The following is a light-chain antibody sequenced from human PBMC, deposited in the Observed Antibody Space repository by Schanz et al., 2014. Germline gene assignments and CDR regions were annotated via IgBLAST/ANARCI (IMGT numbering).Light chain of an antibody. CDR3: QQYGSSFGT. J-gene: IGKJ1*01. V-gene: IGKV3-20*01. Sequence: EIVMTQSPATLSVSPGERATLSCRASQSVSSNYLAWYQQKPGQAPRLLMYGASSRATGTPDRFSGSGSGTDFTLTISRLEPEDFAVYYCQQYGSSFGTFDQGTEVEIK. CDR1: QSVSSNY. CDR2: GAS.